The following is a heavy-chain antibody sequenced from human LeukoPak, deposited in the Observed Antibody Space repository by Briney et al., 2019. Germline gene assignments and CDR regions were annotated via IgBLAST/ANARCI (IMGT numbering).Heavy chain of an antibody. CDR3: ARDQTYYYDSSGYVISANAFDI. J-gene: IGHJ3*02. CDR2: IRNDGNNK. Sequence: GGSLRLSCAASGFTFKTIGMHWVRQAPGKGLEWVAFIRNDGNNKYYADSVKGRFTISRDNTKNTLYLQMNSLRAEDTAVYYCARDQTYYYDSSGYVISANAFDIWGQGTMVTVSS. D-gene: IGHD3-22*01. CDR1: GFTFKTIG. V-gene: IGHV3-30*02.